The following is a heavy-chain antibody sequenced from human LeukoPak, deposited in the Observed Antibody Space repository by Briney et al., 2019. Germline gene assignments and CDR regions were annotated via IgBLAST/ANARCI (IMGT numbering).Heavy chain of an antibody. Sequence: GASVKVSCKRSGYTFIDYYLYWVRQAPGQGLEWMGWINPNSGGTNYAQKFQGRVTLTRDTSINTVYMELSRLTSDDTAVYFCARPGYCGGGSCSDWFDSWGQGTLVTVSS. CDR3: ARPGYCGGGSCSDWFDS. V-gene: IGHV1-2*02. CDR1: GYTFIDYY. CDR2: INPNSGGT. D-gene: IGHD2-15*01. J-gene: IGHJ5*01.